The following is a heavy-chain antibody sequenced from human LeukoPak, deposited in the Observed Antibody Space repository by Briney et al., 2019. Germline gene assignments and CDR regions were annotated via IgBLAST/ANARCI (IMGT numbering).Heavy chain of an antibody. J-gene: IGHJ4*02. CDR1: GFTFSTYN. D-gene: IGHD2-15*01. CDR2: ISDNSRYI. V-gene: IGHV3-21*01. CDR3: ARDLILADSSGSSAHDY. Sequence: GGSLRLSCAASGFTFSTYNMNWVRQAPGKGLEWVSSISDNSRYIYYADSVKGRFTISRDNAKNSLYLQMNSLRDEDTAVYYCARDLILADSSGSSAHDYWGQGTLVTVSS.